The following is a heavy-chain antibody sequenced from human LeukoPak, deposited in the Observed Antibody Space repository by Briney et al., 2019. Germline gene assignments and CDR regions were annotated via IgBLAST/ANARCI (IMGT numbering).Heavy chain of an antibody. CDR3: ARMACSSTSCQLPNWFDP. Sequence: SQTLSLTCAISGDSVSSNSAAWNWIRQSPSRGLEWLGRTYYRSKWYNDYAVSVKSRITINPDTSKNQFSLQLNSVTPEDTAVYYCARMACSSTSCQLPNWFDPWGQGTLSPSPQ. V-gene: IGHV6-1*01. D-gene: IGHD2-2*01. CDR2: TYYRSKWYN. J-gene: IGHJ5*02. CDR1: GDSVSSNSAA.